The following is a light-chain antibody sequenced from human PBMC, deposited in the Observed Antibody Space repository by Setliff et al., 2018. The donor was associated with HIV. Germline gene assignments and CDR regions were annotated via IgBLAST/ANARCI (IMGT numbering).Light chain of an antibody. V-gene: IGLV2-11*01. CDR3: CSYAGSDTHVV. CDR2: DVS. CDR1: SSDVGDHNY. Sequence: QSALTQPRSVSGSPGQSVTISCTGTSSDVGDHNYVSWYQQHPGKAPKVMIYDVSKRPSGVPDRFSASKSGNTASLTISGLQADDEADYYCCSYAGSDTHVVFGGGTKVTV. J-gene: IGLJ2*01.